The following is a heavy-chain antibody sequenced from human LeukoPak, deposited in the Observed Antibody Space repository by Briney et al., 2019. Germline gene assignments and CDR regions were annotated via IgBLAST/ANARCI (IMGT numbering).Heavy chain of an antibody. D-gene: IGHD6-6*01. CDR2: ISGSGDST. J-gene: IGHJ4*02. Sequence: GGSLRLSCAASRFTFSTSWMTWVRQAPGKGLEWVSAISGSGDSTYYADSVKGRFTISRDNSKNTPYLQMNSLRAEDTAVYYCARESIAARRRDFDYWGQGTLVTVSS. CDR1: RFTFSTSW. CDR3: ARESIAARRRDFDY. V-gene: IGHV3-23*01.